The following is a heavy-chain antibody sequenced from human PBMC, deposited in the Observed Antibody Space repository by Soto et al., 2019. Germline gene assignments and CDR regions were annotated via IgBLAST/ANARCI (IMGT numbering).Heavy chain of an antibody. D-gene: IGHD2-15*01. Sequence: SETLSLTCTVSGGSVSSGSYYWSWIRQPPGKGLEWIGYIYYSGSTNYNPSLKSRVTISVDTSKNQFSLKLSSVTAADTAVYYCARTVVAATPDVDYWGQGTLVTVSS. J-gene: IGHJ4*02. CDR3: ARTVVAATPDVDY. V-gene: IGHV4-61*01. CDR1: GGSVSSGSYY. CDR2: IYYSGST.